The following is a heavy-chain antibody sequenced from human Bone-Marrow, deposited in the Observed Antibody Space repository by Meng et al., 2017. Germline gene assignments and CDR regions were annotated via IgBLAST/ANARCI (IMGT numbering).Heavy chain of an antibody. CDR2: INHSGST. D-gene: IGHD3-22*01. Sequence: SETLSLTCVVSGGSFSDYYWSWIRQPPGKGLEWIGEINHSGSTNYNPSLESRATISVDTSKNQFSLKLSSVTAADTAVYYCARGGAAGYYDSSGYLYYFDYWGQGTLVTVSS. CDR1: GGSFSDYY. V-gene: IGHV4-34*01. CDR3: ARGGAAGYYDSSGYLYYFDY. J-gene: IGHJ4*02.